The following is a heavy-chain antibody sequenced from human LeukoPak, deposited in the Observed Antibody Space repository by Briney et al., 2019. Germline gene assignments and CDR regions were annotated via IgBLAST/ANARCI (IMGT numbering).Heavy chain of an antibody. Sequence: SETLSLTCTVSGGSINSYYWTWIRQPPGKGLEWIGYIHYSGRTNYNPSLKSRVTASVDTSKNQFSLKLSSVTAADTAVYYCARRYAYYYGSGSPIPRYYYYYYMDVWGKGTTVTISS. J-gene: IGHJ6*03. CDR2: IHYSGRT. D-gene: IGHD3-10*01. CDR3: ARRYAYYYGSGSPIPRYYYYYYMDV. V-gene: IGHV4-59*12. CDR1: GGSINSYY.